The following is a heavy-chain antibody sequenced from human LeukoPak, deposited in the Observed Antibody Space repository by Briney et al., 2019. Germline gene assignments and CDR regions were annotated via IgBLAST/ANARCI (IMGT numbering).Heavy chain of an antibody. V-gene: IGHV3-23*01. Sequence: GASLRLSCAASGFTFGSCAMSWVRQAPGKGLDWISTVSGAAISTYYADSVKGRFTISRDNSKNTLYLQMNSLGAEDTALYYCVKDTIGYYQPFDVWGQGTLVTVSS. J-gene: IGHJ4*02. CDR1: GFTFGSCA. D-gene: IGHD3-22*01. CDR3: VKDTIGYYQPFDV. CDR2: VSGAAIST.